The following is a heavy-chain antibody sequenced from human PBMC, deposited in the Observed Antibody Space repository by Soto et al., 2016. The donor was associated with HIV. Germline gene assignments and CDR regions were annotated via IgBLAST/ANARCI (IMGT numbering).Heavy chain of an antibody. D-gene: IGHD5-12*01. CDR2: INWNGGST. J-gene: IGHJ6*03. CDR3: ARDGGMATIYGYYYYMDV. V-gene: IGHV3-20*04. Sequence: EVQLVESGGGVVRPGGSLRLSCAASGFTFDDYGMSWVRQAPGKGLEWVSGINWNGGSTGYADSVKGRFTISRDNAKNSLYLQMNSLRAEDTALYYCARDGGMATIYGYYYYMDVWGKGTTVTVSS. CDR1: GFTFDDYG.